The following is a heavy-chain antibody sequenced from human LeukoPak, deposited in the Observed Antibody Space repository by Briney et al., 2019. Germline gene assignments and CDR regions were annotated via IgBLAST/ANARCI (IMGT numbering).Heavy chain of an antibody. V-gene: IGHV3-7*01. CDR3: ARAPYLVDPYGGYDDY. D-gene: IGHD5-12*01. J-gene: IGHJ4*02. CDR1: GFTFSSYW. CDR2: IKEDGSEK. Sequence: AGGSLRLSCAASGFTFSSYWMSWVRQAPGKGLEWVANIKEDGSEKYYVDSVKGRFTISRDNAKNSVYLQMNSLRAEDTAVYYCARAPYLVDPYGGYDDYWGQGPPVNVSS.